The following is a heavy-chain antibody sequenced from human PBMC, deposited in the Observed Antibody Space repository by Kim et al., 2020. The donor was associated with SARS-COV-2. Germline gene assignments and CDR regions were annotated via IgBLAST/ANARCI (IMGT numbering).Heavy chain of an antibody. D-gene: IGHD4-17*01. CDR3: ARHSGDYDPFDY. V-gene: IGHV4-39*01. J-gene: IGHJ4*02. Sequence: YYDPALKSRVTISIDASKSQFSLKLTSRTAADTAVYYCARHSGDYDPFDYWGQGTLVAVSS.